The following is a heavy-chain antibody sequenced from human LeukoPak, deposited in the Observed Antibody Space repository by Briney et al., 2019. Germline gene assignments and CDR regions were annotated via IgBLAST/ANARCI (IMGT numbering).Heavy chain of an antibody. CDR3: ARDSGAYSYGYNFDY. V-gene: IGHV3-30-3*01. D-gene: IGHD5-18*01. Sequence: GGSLRLSCAASGFTFSSYAMHWVRQAPGKGLEWVAVISYDGSNKYYADSVKGRFTISRDNSKNTLYLQMNSLRAEDTAVYYCARDSGAYSYGYNFDYWGQGTLVTVSS. CDR2: ISYDGSNK. J-gene: IGHJ4*02. CDR1: GFTFSSYA.